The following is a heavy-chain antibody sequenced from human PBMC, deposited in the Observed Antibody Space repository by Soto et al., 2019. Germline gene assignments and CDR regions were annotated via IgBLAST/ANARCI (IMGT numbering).Heavy chain of an antibody. V-gene: IGHV3-23*01. Sequence: EVQVLESGGDLVQPGGSLRLSCIASGFTFGTYAMSWVRQAPGKGLDWFSAITGNGDSTYYADSVKGRFTISRDNSKATLYLQMNSLRADDKAVYYCAKGSRSYRPYYFDYWGQGSLVTVSS. J-gene: IGHJ4*02. CDR1: GFTFGTYA. CDR2: ITGNGDST. D-gene: IGHD1-26*01. CDR3: AKGSRSYRPYYFDY.